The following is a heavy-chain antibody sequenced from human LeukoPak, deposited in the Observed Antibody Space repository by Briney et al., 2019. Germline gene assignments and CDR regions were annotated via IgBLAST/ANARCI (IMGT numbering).Heavy chain of an antibody. V-gene: IGHV3-30*02. CDR3: AKDDSTSWYYFDY. Sequence: SGGSLRLSSAASRFTFSSYGMHWVRQAPGKGLQWVAYIRYDGSNQYYADSAKGRFTISRDNSKNTLYLQMNSLRSEDTAVYYCAKDDSTSWYYFDYWGQGTLVTVSS. CDR1: RFTFSSYG. J-gene: IGHJ4*02. CDR2: IRYDGSNQ. D-gene: IGHD6-13*01.